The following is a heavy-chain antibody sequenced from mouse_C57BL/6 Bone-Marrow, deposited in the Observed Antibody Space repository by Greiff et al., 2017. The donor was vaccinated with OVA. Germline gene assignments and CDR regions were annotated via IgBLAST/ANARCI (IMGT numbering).Heavy chain of an antibody. Sequence: EVQGVESVAELVRPGASVKLSCTASGFNIKNTYMHWVKQRPEQGLEWIGRIDPANGNNKYAPKFQGKATITADTSSNTAYLQLSSLTSEDTAIYYCARIYYYSSSYLDYWGQGTTLTVSS. V-gene: IGHV14-3*01. CDR2: IDPANGNN. D-gene: IGHD1-1*01. CDR3: ARIYYYSSSYLDY. J-gene: IGHJ2*01. CDR1: GFNIKNTY.